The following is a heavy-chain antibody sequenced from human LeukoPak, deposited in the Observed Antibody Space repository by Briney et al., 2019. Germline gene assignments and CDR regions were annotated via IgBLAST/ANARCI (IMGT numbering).Heavy chain of an antibody. J-gene: IGHJ4*02. CDR1: GFTFSSYW. D-gene: IGHD6-13*01. CDR2: INTDGGST. CDR3: AGGTATTAGIDY. V-gene: IGHV3-74*01. Sequence: GGSLRLSCAASGFTFSSYWMHWVRQAPGKGLVWVSHINTDGGSTTYGDPAKGRFTTSRDNAKNTLYLQMNSLRVEDTTVYYCAGGTATTAGIDYWGQGTLVTVSS.